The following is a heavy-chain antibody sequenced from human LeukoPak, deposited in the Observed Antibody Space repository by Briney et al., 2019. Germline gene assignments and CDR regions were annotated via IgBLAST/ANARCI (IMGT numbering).Heavy chain of an antibody. Sequence: ASVKVSCKASGYTFTSYDINWVRQATGPGLEWMGWMNPNSGNTGYAQKFQGRVTMTRNTSISTAYMALSSLRSEDTAVYYCARSKRIYGSGKGGFDPWGQGTLVTVSS. CDR3: ARSKRIYGSGKGGFDP. V-gene: IGHV1-8*01. D-gene: IGHD3-10*01. CDR2: MNPNSGNT. CDR1: GYTFTSYD. J-gene: IGHJ5*02.